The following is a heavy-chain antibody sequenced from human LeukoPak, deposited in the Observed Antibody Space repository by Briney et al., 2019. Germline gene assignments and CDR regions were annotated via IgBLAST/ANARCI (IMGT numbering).Heavy chain of an antibody. J-gene: IGHJ3*02. CDR3: TPKGEYCSSTSCYAGAFDI. V-gene: IGHV3-73*01. Sequence: PGGSLRLSCAASGFTFSSYRMNWVRQASGKGLEWVGRIRSKANSYATAYAASVKGRFTISRDDSKNTAYLQMNSLKTEDTAVYYCTPKGEYCSSTSCYAGAFDIWGQGTMVTVSS. CDR1: GFTFSSYR. CDR2: IRSKANSYAT. D-gene: IGHD2-2*01.